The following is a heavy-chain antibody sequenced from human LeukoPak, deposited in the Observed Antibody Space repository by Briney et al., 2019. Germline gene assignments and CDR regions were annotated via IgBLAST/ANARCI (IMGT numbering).Heavy chain of an antibody. J-gene: IGHJ3*02. CDR3: AKGYYDSSGYTYGFDI. D-gene: IGHD3-22*01. Sequence: GGSLRLSCAASGFTFSSYSMNWVRQAPGKGLEWVSSISSSSSYIYYADSVKGRFIISRDNSKNTLYLQMNSLRAEDTAVYYCAKGYYDSSGYTYGFDIWGQGTMVTVSS. CDR2: ISSSSSYI. CDR1: GFTFSSYS. V-gene: IGHV3-21*04.